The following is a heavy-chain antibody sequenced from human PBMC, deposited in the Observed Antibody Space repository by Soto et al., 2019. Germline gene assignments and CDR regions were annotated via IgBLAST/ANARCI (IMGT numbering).Heavy chain of an antibody. CDR3: ASKTYESKGTFDY. J-gene: IGHJ4*02. D-gene: IGHD3-22*01. CDR2: IYHSGSS. CDR1: GGSISTSQW. V-gene: IGHV4-4*02. Sequence: QEQLQESGPGLVKPSGTLSLTCTVSGGSISTSQWWSWLRQPPGKGLEWIGEIYHSGSSNYNTSLKSRVTISVDKSKNQFSLKLNSVAAADTAVYYCASKTYESKGTFDYWGQGTLVTVSS.